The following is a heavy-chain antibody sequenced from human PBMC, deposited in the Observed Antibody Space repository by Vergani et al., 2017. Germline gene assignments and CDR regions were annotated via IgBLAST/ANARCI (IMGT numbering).Heavy chain of an antibody. J-gene: IGHJ3*02. CDR3: ARASVMTTVVDGAFDI. CDR2: ISYDGSNK. D-gene: IGHD4-23*01. Sequence: QVQLVESGGGVVQPGRSLRLSCAASGFTFSSYAMHWVRQAPGKGLEWVAVISYDGSNKYYADSVKGRFTISRDNSKNTLYLQMNSLRAEDTAVYYCARASVMTTVVDGAFDIWGQGTMVTVSS. V-gene: IGHV3-30-3*01. CDR1: GFTFSSYA.